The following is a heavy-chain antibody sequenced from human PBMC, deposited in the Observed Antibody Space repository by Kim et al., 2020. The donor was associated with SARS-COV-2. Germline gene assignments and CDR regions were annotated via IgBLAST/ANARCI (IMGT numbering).Heavy chain of an antibody. CDR3: AKEADIVVVPAAMGGMDV. Sequence: GRFTISRDNSKNSLYLQMNRLRTEDTALYYCAKEADIVVVPAAMGGMDVWGQGTTVTVSS. J-gene: IGHJ6*02. V-gene: IGHV3-43*01. D-gene: IGHD2-2*01.